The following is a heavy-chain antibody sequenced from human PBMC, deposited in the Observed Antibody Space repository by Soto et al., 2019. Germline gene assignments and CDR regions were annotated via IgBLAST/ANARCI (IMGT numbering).Heavy chain of an antibody. CDR1: GFTFDDYA. V-gene: IGHV3-9*01. Sequence: EVQLVESGGGLVQPGRSLRLSCAASGFTFDDYAMHWVRQAPGKGLEWVSGISWNSGSIGYADSVKGRFTISRHNAKNSLYLQINRLRAEDTALYYCAKDREWFAESIISDACDIWGQGTMVTVSS. D-gene: IGHD3-10*01. CDR3: AKDREWFAESIISDACDI. J-gene: IGHJ3*02. CDR2: ISWNSGSI.